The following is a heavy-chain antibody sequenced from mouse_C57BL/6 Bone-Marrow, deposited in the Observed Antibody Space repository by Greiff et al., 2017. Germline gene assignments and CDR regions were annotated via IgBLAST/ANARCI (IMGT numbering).Heavy chain of an antibody. CDR2: IHPNSGST. D-gene: IGHD2-4*01. Sequence: QVQLQQSGAELVKPGASVKLSCKASGYTFTSYWMHWVKQRPGQGLEWIGMIHPNSGSTNYNEKFKSKATLTVDKSSSTAYMQLSSLTSEDSAVYYCARGGDYDGEFAYWGQGTLVTVSA. CDR3: ARGGDYDGEFAY. CDR1: GYTFTSYW. J-gene: IGHJ3*01. V-gene: IGHV1-64*01.